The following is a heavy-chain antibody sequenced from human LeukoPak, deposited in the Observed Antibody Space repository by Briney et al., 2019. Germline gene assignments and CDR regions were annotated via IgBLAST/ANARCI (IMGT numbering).Heavy chain of an antibody. Sequence: ASVKVSCKASGYTFTGYYMHWVRQAPGQGLEWMGWINPNSGGTNYAQKFQGRVTMTTDTSTSTAYMELRSLRSDDTAVYYCARLASGPPDFDYWGQGTLVTVSS. CDR2: INPNSGGT. CDR1: GYTFTGYY. V-gene: IGHV1-2*02. D-gene: IGHD3-10*01. J-gene: IGHJ4*02. CDR3: ARLASGPPDFDY.